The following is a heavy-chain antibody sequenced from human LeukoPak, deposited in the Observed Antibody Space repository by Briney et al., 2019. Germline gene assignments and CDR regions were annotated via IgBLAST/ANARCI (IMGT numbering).Heavy chain of an antibody. V-gene: IGHV1-69*05. J-gene: IGHJ4*02. CDR3: ASPGGMGDYALDY. D-gene: IGHD3-16*01. CDR1: GGTFSSYA. Sequence: GASVKVSCKASGGTFSSYATSWVRQAPGQGLEWMGGIIPIFGTANYAQKFQGRVTITTDESTSTAYMELSSLRSEDTAVYYCASPGGMGDYALDYWGQGTLVTVSS. CDR2: IIPIFGTA.